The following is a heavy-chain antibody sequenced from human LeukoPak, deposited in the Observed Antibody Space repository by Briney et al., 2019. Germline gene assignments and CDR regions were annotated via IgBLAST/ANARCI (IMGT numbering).Heavy chain of an antibody. V-gene: IGHV3-30*02. CDR2: IRYDGSNK. Sequence: GGSLRLSCAASGFTFSSYGMHWVRQAPGKGLEWVAFIRYDGSNKYYADSVKGRFTISRDNSKNTLYLQMNSLRAEDTAVYYCAKARNYYESSDYDAFDIWGQGTMVTVSS. J-gene: IGHJ3*02. CDR3: AKARNYYESSDYDAFDI. D-gene: IGHD3-22*01. CDR1: GFTFSSYG.